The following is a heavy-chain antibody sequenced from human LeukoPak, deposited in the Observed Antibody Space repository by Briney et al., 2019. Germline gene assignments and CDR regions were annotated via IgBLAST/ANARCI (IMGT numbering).Heavy chain of an antibody. Sequence: PSQTLSLTCTASGGSISSGSYYWSWIRQPAGKGLEWIGRIYTSGSTNYNPSLKSRVTISVDTSKNQFSLKLSSVTAADTAVYYCARAELYRQIYYYYGMDVWGQGTTVTVSS. CDR2: IYTSGST. CDR3: ARAELYRQIYYYYGMDV. D-gene: IGHD2-2*02. J-gene: IGHJ6*02. CDR1: GGSISSGSYY. V-gene: IGHV4-61*02.